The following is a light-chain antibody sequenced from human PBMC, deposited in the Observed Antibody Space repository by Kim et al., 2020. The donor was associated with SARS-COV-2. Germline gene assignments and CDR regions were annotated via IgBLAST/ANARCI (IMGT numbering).Light chain of an antibody. V-gene: IGKV3-20*01. CDR3: HQYGSSPLT. CDR1: RRVISSF. J-gene: IGKJ4*01. CDR2: GAS. Sequence: SPGDRASLSCSASRRVISSFLAWYQQKPGQAPRLLIYGASSSATGIPYSFSGSGSRPDFTLTISRLGPDDVAVYYYHQYGSSPLTFGGGTKVDIK.